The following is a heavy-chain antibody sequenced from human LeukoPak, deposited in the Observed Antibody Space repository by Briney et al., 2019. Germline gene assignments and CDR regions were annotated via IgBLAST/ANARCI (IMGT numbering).Heavy chain of an antibody. D-gene: IGHD2-21*01. CDR1: GGIFSTYA. CDR2: IIPIFGTP. Sequence: ASVKVSCKASGGIFSTYAISWVRQAPGQWLEWMGGIIPIFGTPNYAQNFQGRVTITADKSTSTAYMELSILTSEDTAVYYCARSSSVTIPGYYFDYWGQGTLVTVSS. J-gene: IGHJ4*02. CDR3: ARSSSVTIPGYYFDY. V-gene: IGHV1-69*06.